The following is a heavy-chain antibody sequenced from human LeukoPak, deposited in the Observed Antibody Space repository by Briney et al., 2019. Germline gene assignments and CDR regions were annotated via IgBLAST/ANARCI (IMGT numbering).Heavy chain of an antibody. D-gene: IGHD6-19*01. CDR3: ATTGGWPLPYFAY. V-gene: IGHV3-7*01. CDR1: GFTFSIYW. Sequence: AGGSLRLSCAASGFTFSIYWMSWVRQAPGKGLEWVANIKQDGSEKNYVDSVKGRFTISRDNAKNSLYLQMNSLRAEDTAVYYCATTGGWPLPYFAYWGQGTLVTVSS. J-gene: IGHJ4*02. CDR2: IKQDGSEK.